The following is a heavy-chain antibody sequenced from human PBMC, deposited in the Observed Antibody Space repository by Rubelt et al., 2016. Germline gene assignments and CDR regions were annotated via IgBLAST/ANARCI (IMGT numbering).Heavy chain of an antibody. CDR2: INHSGST. J-gene: IGHJ4*02. CDR1: GGSFSGYY. CDR3: ARGKEGLGVTMMDY. V-gene: IGHV4-34*01. D-gene: IGHD3-22*01. Sequence: QVQLQQWGAGLLKPSETLSLTCAVYGGSFSGYYWSWIRQPPGTGLEWIGEINHSGSTNYNPSLKRRVTRSVDTSKNQCSLKLSAVTAADTAVYYGARGKEGLGVTMMDYWGQGTLVTVSS.